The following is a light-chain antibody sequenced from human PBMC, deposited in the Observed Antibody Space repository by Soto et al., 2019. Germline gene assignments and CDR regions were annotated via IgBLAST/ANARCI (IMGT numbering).Light chain of an antibody. J-gene: IGKJ2*01. CDR1: QSVSSSY. CDR2: DAS. Sequence: EIVLTQSPGTLSLSPWERATLSCRASQSVSSSYLALYQQKPGQAPRLLIYDASSKATGIPDMFSGSGAGTDFTLTVSRLEPEECAVYCCYHCGNSPPYTFGQANKLEI. CDR3: YHCGNSPPYT. V-gene: IGKV3-20*01.